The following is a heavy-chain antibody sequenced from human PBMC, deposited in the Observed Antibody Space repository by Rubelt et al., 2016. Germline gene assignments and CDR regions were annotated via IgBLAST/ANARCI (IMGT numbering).Heavy chain of an antibody. D-gene: IGHD4-17*01. CDR1: GFTFSSYW. CDR3: AREGDYNAFDI. Sequence: EVQLVQSGGGLVQPGGSLRLSCAASGFTFSSYWMSWVRQAPGKGLEWVANIKQDGSKKDYMDSVKGRFTISRDNAKNSLYLQMNSRGVGETAVLYCAREGDYNAFDIWGQGTIVTVSS. J-gene: IGHJ3*02. V-gene: IGHV3-7*01. CDR2: IKQDGSKK.